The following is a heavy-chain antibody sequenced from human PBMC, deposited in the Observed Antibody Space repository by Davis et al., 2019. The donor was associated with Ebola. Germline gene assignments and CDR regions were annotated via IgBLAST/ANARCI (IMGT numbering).Heavy chain of an antibody. CDR1: GGTFSTYT. CDR2: IIPMLGIP. J-gene: IGHJ4*02. CDR3: ARDWGAAAGNDY. Sequence: AASVTVSCKASGGTFSTYTISWVRQAPGQGLEWMGRIIPMLGIPNYAQKFQGRVTITADKSTSTAYMEVRSLKSEDTAVYYCARDWGAAAGNDYWGQGTLVTVSS. V-gene: IGHV1-69*04. D-gene: IGHD6-13*01.